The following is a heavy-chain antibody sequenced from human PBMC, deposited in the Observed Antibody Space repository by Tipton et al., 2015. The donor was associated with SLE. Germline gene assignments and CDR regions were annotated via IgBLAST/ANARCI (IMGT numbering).Heavy chain of an antibody. Sequence: TLSLTCTVSGASVSSFCWNWIRQSPGKGLEWIGCVCNSGSTNYDPSLKRRGTISVDTSKNHFSLELTSVTAADTAVYYCARQRLRLLSPLDAWGQGTTVTVSS. CDR1: GASVSSFC. D-gene: IGHD3-10*01. CDR2: VCNSGST. CDR3: ARQRLRLLSPLDA. V-gene: IGHV4-59*08. J-gene: IGHJ6*02.